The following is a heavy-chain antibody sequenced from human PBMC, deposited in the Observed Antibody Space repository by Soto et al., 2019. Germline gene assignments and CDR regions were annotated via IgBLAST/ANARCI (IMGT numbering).Heavy chain of an antibody. D-gene: IGHD6-13*01. CDR1: GGTFSSYT. V-gene: IGHV1-69*02. Sequence: QVQLVQSGAEVKKPGSSVKVSCKASGGTFSSYTISWVRQAPGQGLEWMGRIIPILGIANYAQKFQGRVTITADKCTSTAYMELSSLRSEDTAVYYCARNQYSSSWYGMDVWGQGTTVTVSS. CDR3: ARNQYSSSWYGMDV. J-gene: IGHJ6*02. CDR2: IIPILGIA.